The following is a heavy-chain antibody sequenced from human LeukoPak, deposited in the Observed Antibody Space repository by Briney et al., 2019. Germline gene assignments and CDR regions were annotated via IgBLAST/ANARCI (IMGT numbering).Heavy chain of an antibody. CDR1: GFTVSSNH. Sequence: TGGSLRLSCAASGFTVSSNHMTWVRQAPGKGLEWVSVLQSGGNTYYADSVKGRFTISRDNAKNTLYLQMNSLRAEDTAVYYCARGRAGNYYNHNDYWGQGTLVTVSS. CDR2: LQSGGNT. V-gene: IGHV3-66*01. CDR3: ARGRAGNYYNHNDY. J-gene: IGHJ4*01. D-gene: IGHD3-10*01.